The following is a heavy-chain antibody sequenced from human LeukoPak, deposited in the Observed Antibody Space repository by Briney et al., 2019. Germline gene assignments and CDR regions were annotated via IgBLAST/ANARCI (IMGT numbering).Heavy chain of an antibody. D-gene: IGHD2-21*02. CDR1: GGSTSSYY. J-gene: IGHJ4*02. CDR2: IYYSGST. V-gene: IGHV4-59*01. CDR3: ARGGGGDRKYYFDY. Sequence: SETLSLTCTVSGGSTSSYYWSWIRQPPGKGLEWIGYIYYSGSTNYNPSLKSRVTISVDTSKNQFSLKLSSVTAADTAVYYCARGGGGDRKYYFDYWGQGTLVTVSS.